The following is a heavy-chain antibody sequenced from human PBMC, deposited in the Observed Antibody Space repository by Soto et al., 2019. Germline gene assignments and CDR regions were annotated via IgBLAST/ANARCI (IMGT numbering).Heavy chain of an antibody. J-gene: IGHJ6*02. CDR3: ARSVGFGDYGGFCFYGMDV. CDR1: GGIFSSYA. D-gene: IGHD4-17*01. CDR2: IIPIFRTA. V-gene: IGHV1-69*01. Sequence: QVQLVQSGAEVKKPGSSVKVSCKASGGIFSSYAISWVRQAPGQGIEWMGGIIPIFRTANYARKFQGRVTITADESTSTAYMELSSLRSEDTAVYYCARSVGFGDYGGFCFYGMDVWGQGTTVTVSS.